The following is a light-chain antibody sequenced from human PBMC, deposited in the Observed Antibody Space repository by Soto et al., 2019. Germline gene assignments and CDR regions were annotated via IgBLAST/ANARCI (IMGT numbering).Light chain of an antibody. V-gene: IGKV3-20*01. CDR1: QSVSSSY. CDR3: QQFSSYPLT. Sequence: EIALTLSPGTLSLSPEERATLSCRASQSVSSSYLAWYQQKPGQAPRLLIYDVSSRATGIPDRFSGGGSGTDFTLTISRLEPEDFAVYYCQQFSSYPLTFGGGTKVDIK. CDR2: DVS. J-gene: IGKJ4*01.